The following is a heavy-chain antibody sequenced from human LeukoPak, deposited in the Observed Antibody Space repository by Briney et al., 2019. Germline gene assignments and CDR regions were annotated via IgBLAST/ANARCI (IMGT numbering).Heavy chain of an antibody. CDR2: IYYSGST. CDR1: GGSISSGVYY. J-gene: IGHJ5*02. V-gene: IGHV4-31*03. CDR3: ARSQFPRSGYYGFDP. Sequence: SETLSLTCTVSGGSISSGVYYWSWIRQHPGKGLEWIGYIYYSGSTYYNPSLKSRVTISVDTSKNQFSLKLSSVTAADTAVYYCARSQFPRSGYYGFDPWGQGTLVTVSS. D-gene: IGHD3-22*01.